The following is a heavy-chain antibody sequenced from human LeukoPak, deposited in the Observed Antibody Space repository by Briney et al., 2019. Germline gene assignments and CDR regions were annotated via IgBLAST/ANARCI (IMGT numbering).Heavy chain of an antibody. CDR2: IHPNSGGT. CDR3: ARVGQWLVENDWFDP. Sequence: AAVKVSCKASGYTFTGSYMHWVRQAPGQGLEWMGWIHPNSGGTNYAQRFQGRVTMTRDTSISTVYMELSRLRSDDTAVYYCARVGQWLVENDWFDPWGQGTLVTVSS. CDR1: GYTFTGSY. V-gene: IGHV1-2*02. J-gene: IGHJ5*02. D-gene: IGHD6-19*01.